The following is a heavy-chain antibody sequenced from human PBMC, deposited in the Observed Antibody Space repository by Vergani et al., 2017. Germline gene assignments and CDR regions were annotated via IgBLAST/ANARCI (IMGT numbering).Heavy chain of an antibody. D-gene: IGHD1-1*01. CDR1: EYSFGNYW. CDR2: IYPADSDT. Sequence: EVELVQSGPEMRKPGESLKISCKGSEYSFGNYWIGWVRQMPGKGLEWMGIIYPADSDTRYSPSFQGQVTNSADQSISTAFLQWDSLKASDTALYYCARHTTYTDSWGQGTLVTVSS. CDR3: ARHTTYTDS. J-gene: IGHJ4*02. V-gene: IGHV5-51*01.